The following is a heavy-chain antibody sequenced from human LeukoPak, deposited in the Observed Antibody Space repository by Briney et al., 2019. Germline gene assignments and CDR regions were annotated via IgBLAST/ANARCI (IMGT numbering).Heavy chain of an antibody. V-gene: IGHV4-34*01. Sequence: SETLSLTCAVCGGSFSGYYWSWIRQPPGKGLEWIGEINHSGSTNYNPSLKSRVTTSVDTSENQFSLKLSSVTAADTAVYYCARQSSSQGVNYWGQGTLVTVSS. D-gene: IGHD6-13*01. J-gene: IGHJ4*02. CDR2: INHSGST. CDR3: ARQSSSQGVNY. CDR1: GGSFSGYY.